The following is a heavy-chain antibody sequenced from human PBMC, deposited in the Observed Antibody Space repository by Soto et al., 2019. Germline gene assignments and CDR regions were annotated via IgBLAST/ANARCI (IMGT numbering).Heavy chain of an antibody. J-gene: IGHJ6*03. V-gene: IGHV4-31*03. CDR3: ARGLDQTDYGDYTYYYYYYMDV. CDR2: IYYSGST. CDR1: GGSFSSGGYY. Sequence: QVQLQESGPGLVKPSQTLSLTCTVSGGSFSSGGYYWSWIRQHPGKGLEWIGYIYYSGSTYYNPSLKSRVTISVDTSKNQFSLKLSSVTAADTAVYYCARGLDQTDYGDYTYYYYYYMDVWGKGTTVTVSS. D-gene: IGHD4-17*01.